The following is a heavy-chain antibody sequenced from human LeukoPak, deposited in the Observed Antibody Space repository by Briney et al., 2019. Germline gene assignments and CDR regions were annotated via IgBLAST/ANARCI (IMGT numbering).Heavy chain of an antibody. D-gene: IGHD2-15*01. CDR3: ARGGNRYCSGGSCYMFDY. V-gene: IGHV3-13*01. CDR1: GFTFSSYD. Sequence: GGSLRLSCAASGFTFSSYDMHWVRQATGKGLEWVSAIGTAGDTYYPGSVKGRCTISRENAKNSLYLQMNSLRAGDTAVYYCARGGNRYCSGGSCYMFDYWGQGTLVTVSS. J-gene: IGHJ4*02. CDR2: IGTAGDT.